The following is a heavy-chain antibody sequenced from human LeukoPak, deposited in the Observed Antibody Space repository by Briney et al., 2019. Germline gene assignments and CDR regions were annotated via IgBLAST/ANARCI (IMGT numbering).Heavy chain of an antibody. CDR2: ISSSSSTI. Sequence: PGGSLRLSCAASGFTFSSYSMNWVRQAPGKGLEWVSYISSSSSTIYYADSVKGRFTISRDNAKNTLHLQMNSLRDEDTAVYYCALLPPDAFDIWGQGIMVTVSS. V-gene: IGHV3-48*02. CDR3: ALLPPDAFDI. J-gene: IGHJ3*02. CDR1: GFTFSSYS. D-gene: IGHD3-22*01.